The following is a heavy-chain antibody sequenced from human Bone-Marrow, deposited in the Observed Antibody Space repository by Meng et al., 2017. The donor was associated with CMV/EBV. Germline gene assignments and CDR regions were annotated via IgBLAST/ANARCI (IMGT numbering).Heavy chain of an antibody. CDR3: ASKGDRGMDV. Sequence: ETLSLTCAASGFTFSSYWMHWVRQAPGKGLVWVSRINSDGSSTSYADSVKGRFTISRDNAKNTLYLQMNSLRAEDTAVYYCASKGDRGMDVWGQGTTVTVSS. J-gene: IGHJ6*01. D-gene: IGHD3-16*01. CDR2: INSDGSST. V-gene: IGHV3-74*01. CDR1: GFTFSSYW.